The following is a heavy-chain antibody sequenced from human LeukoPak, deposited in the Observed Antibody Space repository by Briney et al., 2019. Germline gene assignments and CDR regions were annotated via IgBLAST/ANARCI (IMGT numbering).Heavy chain of an antibody. CDR3: ASTIFGEYAFDI. Sequence: SETLSLTCTASGGSISSGSYYWSWIRQPAGKGLEWIGRIYTSGSTNYNPSLKSRVTISVDTSKNQFSLKLSSVTAADTAVYYCASTIFGEYAFDIWGQGTMVTVSS. CDR1: GGSISSGSYY. V-gene: IGHV4-61*02. J-gene: IGHJ3*02. D-gene: IGHD3-3*01. CDR2: IYTSGST.